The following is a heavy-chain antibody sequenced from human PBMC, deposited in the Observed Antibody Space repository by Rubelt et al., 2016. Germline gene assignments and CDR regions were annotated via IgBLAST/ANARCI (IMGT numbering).Heavy chain of an antibody. CDR3: AKGPDDFDH. CDR2: VYHDGTT. CDR1: GDSISPSY. J-gene: IGHJ4*02. Sequence: QVQLQESGPGLVKPSETLSLTCTVSGDSISPSYWSWIRQPPGERLEWIGHVYHDGTTRYNPSLKSRVVISLDRSKNQFSRRLTSVTAADTAVYYCAKGPDDFDHWGRGTLVTVSS. V-gene: IGHV4-59*12.